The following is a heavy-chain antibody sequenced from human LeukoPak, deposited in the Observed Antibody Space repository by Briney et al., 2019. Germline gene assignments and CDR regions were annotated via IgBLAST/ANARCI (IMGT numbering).Heavy chain of an antibody. CDR2: IIPILGIA. J-gene: IGHJ4*02. D-gene: IGHD6-6*01. V-gene: IGHV1-69*04. CDR1: GGTFSSYA. Sequence: SVKVSCKASGGTFSSYAISWVRQAPGQGLEWMGRIIPILGIANYAQKFQGRVTITADKSTSTAYMELSSLRSEDTAVYYCARGIGRSPPPFDYWGQGTLVTVSS. CDR3: ARGIGRSPPPFDY.